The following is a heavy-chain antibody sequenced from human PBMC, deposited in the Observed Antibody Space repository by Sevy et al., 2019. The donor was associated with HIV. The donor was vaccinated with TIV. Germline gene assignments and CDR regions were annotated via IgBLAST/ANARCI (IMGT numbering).Heavy chain of an antibody. CDR3: ARDQRLRFLEWDTNWFDP. V-gene: IGHV3-21*01. D-gene: IGHD3-3*01. Sequence: GGSLRLSCAASGFTFSDYNMNWVRRAPGKGLEWVSTISKSSSHIYYADSVKGRFTNSRDNAKNSLYLQMNSLRAEDTAVYYCARDQRLRFLEWDTNWFDPWGQGTLVTVSS. CDR1: GFTFSDYN. CDR2: ISKSSSHI. J-gene: IGHJ5*02.